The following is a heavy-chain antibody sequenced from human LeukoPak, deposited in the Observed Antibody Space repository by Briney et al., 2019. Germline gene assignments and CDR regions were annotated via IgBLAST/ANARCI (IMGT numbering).Heavy chain of an antibody. Sequence: GGSLRLSCAASGFVVSSNYMTWVRQAPGEGLEWVSVIHNDGSTYYTDSVKGRFTISRDNSKNTLYLQMNSLRVEDTAVYYCAALARDYWGQGTLVTVSS. J-gene: IGHJ4*02. D-gene: IGHD3-3*02. CDR3: AALARDY. CDR2: IHNDGST. CDR1: GFVVSSNY. V-gene: IGHV3-53*01.